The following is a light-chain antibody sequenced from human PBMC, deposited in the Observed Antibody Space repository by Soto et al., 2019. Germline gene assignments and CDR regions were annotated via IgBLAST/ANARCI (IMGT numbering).Light chain of an antibody. CDR2: GAS. Sequence: EIVMTQSPATLSVSPGERATLSCRASQSVSSNLAWYQQKPGQAPRLLIYGASTRATGIPARFSGSGSGTEFTLTINSLQPEDFATYYCQQLNIYPLTFGPGTRVDIK. CDR3: QQLNIYPLT. J-gene: IGKJ3*01. V-gene: IGKV3-15*01. CDR1: QSVSSN.